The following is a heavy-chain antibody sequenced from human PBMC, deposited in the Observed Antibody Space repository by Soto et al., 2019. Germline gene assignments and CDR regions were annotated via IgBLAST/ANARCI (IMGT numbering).Heavy chain of an antibody. Sequence: SETLSLTCAVYGGSFSGFYWSWIRQPPGKGLEWIGEINHSGSTNYNPSLKSRVTISVDTSKNQFSLKLSSVTAADTAVYYCARGPSGDFWSGCLFDYWGQGTLVTVSS. V-gene: IGHV4-34*01. D-gene: IGHD3-3*01. CDR3: ARGPSGDFWSGCLFDY. CDR2: INHSGST. CDR1: GGSFSGFY. J-gene: IGHJ4*02.